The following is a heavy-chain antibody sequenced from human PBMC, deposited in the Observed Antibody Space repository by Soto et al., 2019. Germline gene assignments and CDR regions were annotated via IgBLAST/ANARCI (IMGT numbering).Heavy chain of an antibody. V-gene: IGHV3-30-3*01. Sequence: QVHLVESGGGVVQPGKSLRLSCTGSGFSLSKFAMHWVRRAPGKGLEWVAVISYDGSEEYYADSVKGRFTISRDNSKNTLYLQMSSLRGEDTAVYYCARDRDEILTGYHDYWGQGTVVTVST. CDR2: ISYDGSEE. J-gene: IGHJ4*02. CDR3: ARDRDEILTGYHDY. CDR1: GFSLSKFA. D-gene: IGHD3-9*01.